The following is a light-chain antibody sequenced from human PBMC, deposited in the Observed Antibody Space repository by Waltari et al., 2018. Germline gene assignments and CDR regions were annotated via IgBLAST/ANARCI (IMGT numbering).Light chain of an antibody. CDR1: SGALVGDY. V-gene: IGLV6-57*03. CDR3: QSYDNNIVL. Sequence: NFMLTQPHSVSESPGKTVTIPCTRNSGALVGDYVQWYQQRPGSAPTTVLYEDDQRPSGVPDRFSGSIDTSNSASLTISRLRTEDEADYYCQSYDNNIVLFGGGTKLTVL. CDR2: EDD. J-gene: IGLJ2*01.